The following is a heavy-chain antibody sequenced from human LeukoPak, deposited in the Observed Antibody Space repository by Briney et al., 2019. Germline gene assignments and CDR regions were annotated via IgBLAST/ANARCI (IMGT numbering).Heavy chain of an antibody. CDR3: ARDHAHYYDSSGYYFRAFDI. CDR2: IYYSGST. CDR1: GGSISNYY. D-gene: IGHD3-22*01. V-gene: IGHV4-30-4*01. Sequence: PSETLSLTCTVSGGSISNYYWSWIRQPPGKGLEWIGYIYYSGSTYYNPSLKSRVTISVDTSKNQFSLKLSSVTAADTAVYYCARDHAHYYDSSGYYFRAFDIWGQGTMVTVSS. J-gene: IGHJ3*02.